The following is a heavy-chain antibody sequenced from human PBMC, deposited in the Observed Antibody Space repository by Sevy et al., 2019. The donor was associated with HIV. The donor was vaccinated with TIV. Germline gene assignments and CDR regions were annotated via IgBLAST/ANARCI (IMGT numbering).Heavy chain of an antibody. CDR2: FDPEDGET. V-gene: IGHV1-24*01. Sequence: ASVKVSCKVSGYTLTKVSMHWVRQAPGKGLEWMGGFDPEDGETIYAQKFQGRVTMTEDTSTDTAYMELSSLRSEDTAVYYCAKQKYVGYDYESLDIWGQGTMVTVSS. CDR3: AKQKYVGYDYESLDI. CDR1: GYTLTKVS. D-gene: IGHD5-12*01. J-gene: IGHJ3*02.